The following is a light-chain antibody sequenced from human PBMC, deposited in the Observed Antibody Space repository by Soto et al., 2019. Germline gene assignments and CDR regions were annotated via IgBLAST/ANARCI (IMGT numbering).Light chain of an antibody. V-gene: IGLV2-8*01. Sequence: QSVLTQPPSASGSPGQSVTISCTGSSSDVGGHNHVSWYQQHPDKAPKLMIYEVSKRPSGVPDRFSGSKSVNTASLTVSGLQAEDEADYYCSSYAGSMNLIFGGGTKVTVL. J-gene: IGLJ2*01. CDR2: EVS. CDR1: SSDVGGHNH. CDR3: SSYAGSMNLI.